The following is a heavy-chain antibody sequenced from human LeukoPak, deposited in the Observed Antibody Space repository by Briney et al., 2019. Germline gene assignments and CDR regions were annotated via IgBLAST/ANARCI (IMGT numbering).Heavy chain of an antibody. J-gene: IGHJ6*02. CDR2: INPNSGGT. Sequence: WASVKVSCKASGYTFTGYYMHWVRQAPGHGLEWMGWINPNSGGTNYAQKFQGRVTMTRDTSISTAYMELSRRRSDDTAVYYCAREPYGSGSYYSYYYYGMDVWGQGTTVTVSS. V-gene: IGHV1-2*02. CDR1: GYTFTGYY. CDR3: AREPYGSGSYYSYYYYGMDV. D-gene: IGHD3-10*01.